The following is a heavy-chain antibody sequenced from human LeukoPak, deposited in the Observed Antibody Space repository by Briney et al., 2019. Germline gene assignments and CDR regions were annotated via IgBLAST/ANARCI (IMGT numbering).Heavy chain of an antibody. Sequence: SETLSLTCTVSGGSISSNYCSWIRQPPGKGLEWIGYIYYSGSTNYNPSLKSLVTISVDTSKNQFSLKLSSVTAADTAVYYCARAAPWFGEFDAFDIWGQGTMVTVSS. CDR1: GGSISSNY. V-gene: IGHV4-59*01. CDR3: ARAAPWFGEFDAFDI. CDR2: IYYSGST. J-gene: IGHJ3*02. D-gene: IGHD3-10*01.